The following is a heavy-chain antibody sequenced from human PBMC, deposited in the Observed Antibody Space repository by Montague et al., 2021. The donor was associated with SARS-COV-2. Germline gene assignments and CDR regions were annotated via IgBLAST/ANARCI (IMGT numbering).Heavy chain of an antibody. CDR2: PYYETEWRT. CDR1: GDSVAGPSPA. J-gene: IGHJ4*02. CDR3: ASGCTLFD. V-gene: IGHV6-1*01. D-gene: IGHD3-10*02. Sequence: CAISGDSVAGPSPASDENTHSPQTRLEWLGRPYYETEWRTDYAVSVEGRLAIDADTSKNQFSLQLHSVTPEDSAVYYCASGCTLFDWGQGTLVTVSS.